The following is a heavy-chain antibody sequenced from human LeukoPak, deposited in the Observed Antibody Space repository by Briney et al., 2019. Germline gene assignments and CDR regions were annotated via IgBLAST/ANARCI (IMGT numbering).Heavy chain of an antibody. V-gene: IGHV1-69*06. CDR3: ARVLVYDSSGHHWDYFDY. Sequence: SVKVSCKASGGTFSSYAISWVRQAPGQGLEWMGGIIPIFGTANYAQKFQGRVTITADKSTSTAYMELSRLRSDDTAVYYCARVLVYDSSGHHWDYFDYWGQGTLVTVSS. CDR1: GGTFSSYA. CDR2: IIPIFGTA. J-gene: IGHJ4*02. D-gene: IGHD3-22*01.